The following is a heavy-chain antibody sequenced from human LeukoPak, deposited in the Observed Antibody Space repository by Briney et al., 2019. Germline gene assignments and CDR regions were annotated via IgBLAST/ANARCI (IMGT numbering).Heavy chain of an antibody. CDR3: AKGGFWSGYPWSMDV. J-gene: IGHJ6*02. CDR2: ISYDGSNK. D-gene: IGHD3-3*01. V-gene: IGHV3-30*18. Sequence: GRSLRLSCAASGFTFSSYVMHWVRQAPGKGLEWVAVISYDGSNKYYADSVKGRFTISRDNSKNTLYLQINSLRAEDTAVYYCAKGGFWSGYPWSMDVWGQGTTVTVSS. CDR1: GFTFSSYV.